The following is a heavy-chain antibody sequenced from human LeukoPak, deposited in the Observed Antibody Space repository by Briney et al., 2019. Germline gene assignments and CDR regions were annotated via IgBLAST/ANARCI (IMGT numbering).Heavy chain of an antibody. CDR2: IFGSGSSP. D-gene: IGHD5-18*01. J-gene: IGHJ4*02. V-gene: IGHV3-23*01. Sequence: PGGSLRPSCEASGFTFGSHAMYWVRQAPGKGLEWVAGIFGSGSSPHYADPVKGRFTISRDNSRNTVYLQINSLRAEDTAVYYCEKTTVGYSSGQKPAWPVDYWGQGTLVTVSS. CDR3: EKTTVGYSSGQKPAWPVDY. CDR1: GFTFGSHA.